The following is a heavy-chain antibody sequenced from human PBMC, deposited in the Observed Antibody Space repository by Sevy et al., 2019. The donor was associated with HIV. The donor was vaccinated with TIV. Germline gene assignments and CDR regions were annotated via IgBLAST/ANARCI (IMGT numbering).Heavy chain of an antibody. V-gene: IGHV1-2*06. CDR1: GYTFTGYY. D-gene: IGHD2-2*01. J-gene: IGHJ4*02. CDR2: INPNSGGT. CDR3: ARACSSTSCYADEDGGDY. Sequence: ASVKVSCKASGYTFTGYYMHWVRQAPGQGLEWMGRINPNSGGTNYAQKFQGRVTMTRDRSISTAYMELSRLRSDDTAGYYCARACSSTSCYADEDGGDYWGQGTLVTVSS.